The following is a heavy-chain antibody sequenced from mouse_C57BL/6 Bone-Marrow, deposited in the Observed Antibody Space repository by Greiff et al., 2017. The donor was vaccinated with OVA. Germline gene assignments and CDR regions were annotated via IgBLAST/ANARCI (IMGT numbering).Heavy chain of an antibody. CDR3: ARGSNWHYAMDY. CDR1: GYTFTSSG. CDR2: IYPRSGNT. Sequence: VQLQQSGAELARPGASVKLSCKASGYTFTSSGISWVKQRTGQGLEWIGEIYPRSGNTSYNENFMGKATLTAAKSSSAAYMELRSLTSEDSAVYFCARGSNWHYAMDYWGQGTSVTVSS. D-gene: IGHD4-1*01. J-gene: IGHJ4*01. V-gene: IGHV1-81*01.